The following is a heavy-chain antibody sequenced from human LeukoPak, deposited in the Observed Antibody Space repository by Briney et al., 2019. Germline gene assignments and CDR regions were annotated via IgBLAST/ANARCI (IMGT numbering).Heavy chain of an antibody. CDR2: ISGSSGNT. CDR1: GYTFNDYG. J-gene: IGHJ3*02. Sequence: ASVKVSCKVSGYTFNDYGITWVRQAPGQGLEWMGWISGSSGNTNYAQKLQGRVTMTTDTSTSTAYIELRSLRSDDTAVYYCARGDKTSATSAFDIWGQGTMVTVSS. V-gene: IGHV1-18*01. D-gene: IGHD5-12*01. CDR3: ARGDKTSATSAFDI.